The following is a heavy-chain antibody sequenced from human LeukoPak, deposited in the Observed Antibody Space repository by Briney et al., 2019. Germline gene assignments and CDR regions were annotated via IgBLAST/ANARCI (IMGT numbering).Heavy chain of an antibody. D-gene: IGHD3-3*01. Sequence: SETLSLTCAVYGGSFSGYYWSWIRQPPGKGLEWIGEINHSGSTNYNPSLKSRVTISVDTSKNQFSLKLSSVTAADTAVYYCATHYGYDFWSGYYSHWGQGALVTVSS. V-gene: IGHV4-34*01. J-gene: IGHJ4*02. CDR3: ATHYGYDFWSGYYSH. CDR1: GGSFSGYY. CDR2: INHSGST.